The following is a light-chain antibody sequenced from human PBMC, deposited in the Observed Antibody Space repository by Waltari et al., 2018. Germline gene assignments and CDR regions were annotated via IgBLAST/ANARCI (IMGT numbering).Light chain of an antibody. CDR2: TAS. J-gene: IGKJ1*01. V-gene: IGKV1-5*03. CDR3: QQFDTYPWT. Sequence: DIQLTQSPSTLSASVGDRVTITCRASQVIGTWLAWYQQKPGKAPKLLHYTASRLQSGVPSRISGRGSGTEFTLTISRLQPEDVATFYCQQFDTYPWTFGQGTKVDIK. CDR1: QVIGTW.